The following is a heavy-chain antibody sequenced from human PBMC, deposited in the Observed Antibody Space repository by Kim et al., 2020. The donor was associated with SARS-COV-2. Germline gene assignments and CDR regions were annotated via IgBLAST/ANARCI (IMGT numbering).Heavy chain of an antibody. D-gene: IGHD6-19*01. V-gene: IGHV1-3*01. CDR2: VTT. Sequence: VTTKFSRKFQGRVTITRDTSASTAYMELTSLRSEDTAIYYCARGSGWAFDYWGQGTLVTVAS. J-gene: IGHJ4*02. CDR3: ARGSGWAFDY.